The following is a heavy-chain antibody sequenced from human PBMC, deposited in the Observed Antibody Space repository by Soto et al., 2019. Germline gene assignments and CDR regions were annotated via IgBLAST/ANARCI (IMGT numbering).Heavy chain of an antibody. J-gene: IGHJ4*02. CDR3: ARGMTPPGAPAWYYFDS. CDR2: FSLSGTT. CDR1: GASITGSSY. D-gene: IGHD2-8*02. Sequence: QVQLQESGPGLMKPSETLSLTCTVSGASITGSSYWRCIRQPTWKGLEWIGRFSLSGTTNYNPSLRSRVTMSADVSKNQFSLRLTSVTAADTALYYCARGMTPPGAPAWYYFDSWGQGTLVTVSS. V-gene: IGHV4-4*07.